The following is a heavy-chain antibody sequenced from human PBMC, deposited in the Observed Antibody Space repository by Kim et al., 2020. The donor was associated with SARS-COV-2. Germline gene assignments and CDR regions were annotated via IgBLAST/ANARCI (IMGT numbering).Heavy chain of an antibody. CDR2: IYSGGST. V-gene: IGHV3-53*04. CDR1: GFTVSSNY. CDR3: ARGAPPQPFDY. Sequence: GGSLRLSCAASGFTVSSNYMSWVRQAPGKGLEWVSVIYSGGSTYYADSVKGRLTISRHNSKNTLYLQMNSLRAEDTVVYYCARGAPPQPFDYWGQGTLVTVSS. J-gene: IGHJ4*02.